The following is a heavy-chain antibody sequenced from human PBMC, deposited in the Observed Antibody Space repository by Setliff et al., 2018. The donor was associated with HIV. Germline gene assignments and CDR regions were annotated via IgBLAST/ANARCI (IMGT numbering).Heavy chain of an antibody. CDR3: VVYFGGNGGRGL. CDR2: TPYSGST. CDR1: GDSIVSDDSTSSHH. J-gene: IGHJ4*02. V-gene: IGHV4-59*11. D-gene: IGHD2-15*01. Sequence: PSETLSLTCRFSGDSIVSDDSTSSHHCSWIRQPPGRGLEWIGTTPYSGSTNYNPSLRSRVTISLDTSTNQFSLRLNPVTAADTAHYFCVVYFGGNGGRGLWGQGTLVTVSS.